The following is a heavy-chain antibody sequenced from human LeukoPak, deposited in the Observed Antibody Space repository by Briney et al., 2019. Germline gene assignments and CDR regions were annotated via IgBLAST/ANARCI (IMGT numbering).Heavy chain of an antibody. CDR2: ITPYNGNT. D-gene: IGHD2-21*01. CDR3: ARAIPVDYFDY. Sequence: ASVKVSCKASGYSFINFGLSWVRQAPGQGLEWMGWITPYNGNTNYAQKFQGRLTLTTDTSTSTAYMELRSLRTDDTAVYYCARAIPVDYFDYWGQGTLITVSS. J-gene: IGHJ4*02. CDR1: GYSFINFG. V-gene: IGHV1-18*01.